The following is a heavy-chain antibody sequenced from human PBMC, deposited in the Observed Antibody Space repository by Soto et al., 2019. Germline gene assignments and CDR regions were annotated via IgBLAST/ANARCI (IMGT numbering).Heavy chain of an antibody. CDR1: GYTFTSYD. V-gene: IGHV1-8*01. D-gene: IGHD3-3*01. J-gene: IGHJ6*03. CDR2: MNPNSGNT. Sequence: GASVKVSCKASGYTFTSYDINWVRQATGQGLEWMGWMNPNSGNTGYAQKFQGRVTMTRNTSISTAYMELSSLRSEDTAVYYCARVKGDYDFWSGYPTYMDVWGKGTTVTVSS. CDR3: ARVKGDYDFWSGYPTYMDV.